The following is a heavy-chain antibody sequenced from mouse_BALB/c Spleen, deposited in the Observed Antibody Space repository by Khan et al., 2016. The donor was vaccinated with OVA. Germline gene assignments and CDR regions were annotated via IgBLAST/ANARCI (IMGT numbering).Heavy chain of an antibody. D-gene: IGHD2-10*01. J-gene: IGHJ4*01. Sequence: QVQLKESGPGLVAPSQSLSITCTVSGFSLTGYGVSWVRQPPGKGLEWLGMLWGDGSTDYNSALKSRLSISKDNSNSQVFLKMNSLQTDDTAKYYCARAYYGNYREAMDYWGQGTSVTVSS. CDR2: LWGDGST. V-gene: IGHV2-6-7*01. CDR3: ARAYYGNYREAMDY. CDR1: GFSLTGYG.